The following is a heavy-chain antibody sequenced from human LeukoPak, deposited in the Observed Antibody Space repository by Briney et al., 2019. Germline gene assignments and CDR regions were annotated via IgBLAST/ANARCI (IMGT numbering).Heavy chain of an antibody. CDR1: GYTLTELS. D-gene: IGHD3-10*01. CDR3: ATVWFGENYFDY. Sequence: ASVKVSCKVSGYTLTELSMHWVRQAPGKGLEWMGGLDPEDGETIYAQKFQGRVTMTEDTSTDTAYMELSSLRSEDTAVYYCATVWFGENYFDYWGQGTLVTVSS. V-gene: IGHV1-24*01. J-gene: IGHJ4*02. CDR2: LDPEDGET.